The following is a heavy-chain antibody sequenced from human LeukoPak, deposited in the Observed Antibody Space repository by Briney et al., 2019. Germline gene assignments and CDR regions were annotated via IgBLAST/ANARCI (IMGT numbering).Heavy chain of an antibody. D-gene: IGHD4-17*01. J-gene: IGHJ4*02. CDR2: ISSSGSTI. CDR1: GFTFSSYE. V-gene: IGHV3-48*03. CDR3: TIDYGDYLGDY. Sequence: GGSLRLSCAASGFTFSSYEMNWVRQAPGKGLEWVSYISSSGSTIYYADSVKGRFTISRDNAKNSLYLQMDSLRAEDTAVYYCTIDYGDYLGDYWGQGTLVTVSS.